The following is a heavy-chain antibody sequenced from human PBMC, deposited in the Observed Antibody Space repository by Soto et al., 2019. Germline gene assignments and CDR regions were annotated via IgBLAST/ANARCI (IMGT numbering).Heavy chain of an antibody. CDR3: ASGVGGVGGSSGWADWAFDV. D-gene: IGHD6-19*01. J-gene: IGHJ3*01. CDR1: GGTFTKYA. V-gene: IGHV1-69*01. CDR2: IVPLPGTT. Sequence: QVQLVQSGAAVRKPGSSVKVSCKASGGTFTKYAITWVRQAPRQGLEWMGGIVPLPGTTNYAQKFRGRVTISAGESTSTAYLERSSLRSEVRAVYYCASGVGGVGGSSGWADWAFDVWGQGTMVIVSS.